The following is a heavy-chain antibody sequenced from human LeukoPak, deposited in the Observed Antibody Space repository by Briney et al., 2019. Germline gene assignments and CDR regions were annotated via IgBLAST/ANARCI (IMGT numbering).Heavy chain of an antibody. Sequence: PSETLSLTCGVYGGPFSGHYWSWIRQPPGKGLEWIGEINHSGSTNYSPSLESRVTMSVDTSKNQFSLKLSSVTAADTAVYYCARGSDSSGYYSPVDYWGQGTLVTVSS. CDR1: GGPFSGHY. V-gene: IGHV4-34*01. J-gene: IGHJ4*02. CDR3: ARGSDSSGYYSPVDY. CDR2: INHSGST. D-gene: IGHD3-22*01.